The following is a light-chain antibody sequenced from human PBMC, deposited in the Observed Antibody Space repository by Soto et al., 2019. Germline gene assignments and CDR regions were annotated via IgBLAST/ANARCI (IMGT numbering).Light chain of an antibody. Sequence: QSALTQPASVSGSPGQSITISCTGTSSGIRDYNYVSWYQQLPGNAPKLIMYEASNRPSGISNRFSGSKSGNTASLTISGLQAEDEADYYCSSKSPDFFGTGTKLTVL. CDR3: SSKSPDF. V-gene: IGLV2-14*01. J-gene: IGLJ1*01. CDR2: EAS. CDR1: SSGIRDYNY.